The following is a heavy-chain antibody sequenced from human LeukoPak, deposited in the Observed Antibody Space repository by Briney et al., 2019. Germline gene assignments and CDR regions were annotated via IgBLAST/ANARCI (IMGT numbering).Heavy chain of an antibody. J-gene: IGHJ4*02. CDR2: IYSGGGT. CDR1: GFTVSTNY. Sequence: GGSLRLSCAASGFTVSTNYMSWVRQAPGKGLEWVSLIYSGGGTYYADSVKGRFTISRDNSRNTLSLQMNSLRVDDTAVYYCARGFCSVTTWGYFDYWGQGALVTVSS. V-gene: IGHV3-66*01. D-gene: IGHD4-17*01. CDR3: ARGFCSVTTWGYFDY.